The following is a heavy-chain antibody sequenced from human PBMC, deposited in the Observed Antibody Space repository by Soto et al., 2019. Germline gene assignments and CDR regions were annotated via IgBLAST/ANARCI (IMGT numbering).Heavy chain of an antibody. CDR2: ISYDGSNK. V-gene: IGHV3-30*18. D-gene: IGHD3-16*02. CDR3: AKDRSQGAFGGVIVTDV. CDR1: GLTFSSYG. Sequence: PGGSLRLSCAASGLTFSSYGMHWVRQSPGKGLEWVAVISYDGSNKYYADSVKGRFTISRDNSKNTLYLQMNSLRAEDTAVYYCAKDRSQGAFGGVIVTDVWGQGTTVTVSS. J-gene: IGHJ6*02.